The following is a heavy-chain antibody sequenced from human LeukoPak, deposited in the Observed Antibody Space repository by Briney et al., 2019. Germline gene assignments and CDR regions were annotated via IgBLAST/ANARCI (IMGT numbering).Heavy chain of an antibody. CDR1: GGSISSYY. CDR2: IYYSGST. V-gene: IGHV4-59*01. J-gene: IGHJ6*02. CDR3: ARPLAYSNYEEGYYGMDV. Sequence: SETLSLTCTVSGGSISSYYWSWIRQPPGKGLEWIGYIYYSGSTNYNPSLKSRVTISVDTSKNQFSLKLSSVTAADTAVYYCARPLAYSNYEEGYYGMDVWGQGTTVTVSS. D-gene: IGHD4-11*01.